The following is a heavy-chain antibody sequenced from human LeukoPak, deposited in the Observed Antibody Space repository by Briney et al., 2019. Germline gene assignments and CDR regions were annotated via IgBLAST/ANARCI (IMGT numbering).Heavy chain of an antibody. V-gene: IGHV3-23*01. D-gene: IGHD3-16*01. J-gene: IGHJ4*02. CDR1: GFTFGNYA. CDR3: AKVGLRLGGDY. Sequence: GGSLRLSCAASGFTFGNYAMSWVRQPPGKGLEWVSSISGSGGNTYFADSVKGRFTVSRDNSKNTLYLQMNSLRAEDTAVYYCAKVGLRLGGDYWGQGTLVTVSS. CDR2: ISGSGGNT.